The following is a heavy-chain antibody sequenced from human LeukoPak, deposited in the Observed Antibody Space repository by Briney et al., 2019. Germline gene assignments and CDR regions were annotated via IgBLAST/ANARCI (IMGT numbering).Heavy chain of an antibody. CDR1: GGSISSYY. CDR2: IYTSGST. D-gene: IGHD3-10*01. V-gene: IGHV4-4*07. Sequence: PSETLSLTCTVSGGSISSYYWSWIRQPAGKGLEWIGRIYTSGSTNYNPSLKSRVTMSVDTSKNQFSLKLSSVTAADTAVYYCARGRGLLWFGELLHNWFDPWGQGTLVTVSS. CDR3: ARGRGLLWFGELLHNWFDP. J-gene: IGHJ5*02.